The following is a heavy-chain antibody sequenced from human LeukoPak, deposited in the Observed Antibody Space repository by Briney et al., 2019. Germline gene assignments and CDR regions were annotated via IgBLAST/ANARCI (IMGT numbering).Heavy chain of an antibody. CDR1: GGSISSSSYY. CDR3: ASCPKHYVWGSYRYGFFDY. Sequence: PSETLSLTCTVSGGSISSSSYYWGWVRQPPGKGLEWIGSNYYSGSTYYNPSLKSRVTISVDTSKNQFSLKLSSVTAADTAVYYCASCPKHYVWGSYRYGFFDYWGQGTLVTVSS. J-gene: IGHJ4*02. V-gene: IGHV4-39*01. D-gene: IGHD3-16*02. CDR2: NYYSGST.